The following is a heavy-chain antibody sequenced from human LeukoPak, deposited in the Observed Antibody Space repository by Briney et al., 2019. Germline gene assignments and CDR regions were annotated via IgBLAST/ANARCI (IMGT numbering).Heavy chain of an antibody. D-gene: IGHD3-22*01. CDR1: GYTFTDYY. Sequence: ASVKVSCKASGYTFTDYYIHWVRQAPGQGLEWMGWISPNSGGTNYAQKFQGRITMTRDTSISTAFMELSRLRSDDTAVYYCTRVKTMIIVVRLFDYWGQGTLVTVSS. V-gene: IGHV1-2*02. CDR2: ISPNSGGT. J-gene: IGHJ4*02. CDR3: TRVKTMIIVVRLFDY.